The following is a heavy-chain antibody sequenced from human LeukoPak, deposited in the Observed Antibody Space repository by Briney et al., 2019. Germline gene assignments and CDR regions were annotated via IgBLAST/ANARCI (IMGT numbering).Heavy chain of an antibody. CDR1: GFTFSDYY. D-gene: IGHD3-10*01. Sequence: PGGSLRLSCAASGFTFSDYYMSWIRQAPGKGLEWVSYISSSGSTIYYADSVKGRFTISRDNAKNSLYLQMNSLRAEDTAVYYCARVPSYGSGSYVFDYWGQGTLVTVSS. CDR3: ARVPSYGSGSYVFDY. V-gene: IGHV3-11*01. J-gene: IGHJ4*02. CDR2: ISSSGSTI.